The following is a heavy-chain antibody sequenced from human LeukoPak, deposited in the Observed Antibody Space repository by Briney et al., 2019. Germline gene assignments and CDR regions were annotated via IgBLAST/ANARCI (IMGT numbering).Heavy chain of an antibody. D-gene: IGHD3-3*01. Sequence: GGSLRLSCAASGFTFSSYAMSWVRQAPGKGLEWVSAISGSGGSTYYADSVKGRFTISRDNSKNTLYLQMNSLKTEDTAVYYCTTESPITIFGVVIIDPYYFDYWGQGTLVTVSS. CDR2: ISGSGGST. V-gene: IGHV3-23*01. CDR1: GFTFSSYA. CDR3: TTESPITIFGVVIIDPYYFDY. J-gene: IGHJ4*02.